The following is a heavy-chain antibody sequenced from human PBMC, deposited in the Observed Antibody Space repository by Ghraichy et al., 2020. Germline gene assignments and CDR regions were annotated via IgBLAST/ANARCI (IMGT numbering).Heavy chain of an antibody. Sequence: GGSLRLSCAASGFTVSSNYMSWVRQAPGKGLEWVSVIYSGGSTYYADSVKGRFTISRDNSKNTLYLQMNSLRAEDTAVYYCAGGGSIAAAGMGVFDIWGQGTMVTVSS. CDR1: GFTVSSNY. V-gene: IGHV3-53*01. CDR3: AGGGSIAAAGMGVFDI. CDR2: IYSGGST. J-gene: IGHJ3*02. D-gene: IGHD6-13*01.